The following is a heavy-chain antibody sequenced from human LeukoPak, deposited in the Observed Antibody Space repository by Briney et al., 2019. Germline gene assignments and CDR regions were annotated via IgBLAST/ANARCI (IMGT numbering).Heavy chain of an antibody. D-gene: IGHD3-10*01. J-gene: IGHJ4*02. Sequence: PGESLRLSCAASGFTFSDAWMTWVRQAPGKGLEWVGRIKSKTDGGTTDYAAPVKGRFTISRDDSKNTLYLQMSSLKTEDTAVYYCSTGAFGSGSSDYWGQGTLVTVSS. CDR1: GFTFSDAW. CDR2: IKSKTDGGTT. CDR3: STGAFGSGSSDY. V-gene: IGHV3-15*01.